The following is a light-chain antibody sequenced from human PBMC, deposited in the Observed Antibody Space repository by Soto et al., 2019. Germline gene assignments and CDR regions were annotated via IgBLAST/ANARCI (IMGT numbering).Light chain of an antibody. J-gene: IGLJ2*01. CDR1: NIGSKS. CDR2: YDS. Sequence: SYELTQPPSVSVAPGKTARNTCGGNNIGSKSVHWYQQKPGQAPVLVIYYDSDRPSGIPERFSGSNSGNTATLTIGRVEAGDEADYYCQVWDSSSDHPGVVFGGGTKLTVL. CDR3: QVWDSSSDHPGVV. V-gene: IGLV3-21*04.